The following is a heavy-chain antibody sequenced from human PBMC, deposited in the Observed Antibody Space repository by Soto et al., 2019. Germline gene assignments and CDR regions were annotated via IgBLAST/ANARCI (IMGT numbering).Heavy chain of an antibody. CDR2: ISIDGSSK. V-gene: IGHV3-30*03. Sequence: GGSLRLSCAASGFTFSNYAMHWVRQAPGKGLEWVAVISIDGSSKFYGDSVKGRLTISRDNSKNIVYLQLSSLRREDTGVYFCASSRYTYGHSVHWGQGTLVTVSS. D-gene: IGHD5-18*01. J-gene: IGHJ4*02. CDR1: GFTFSNYA. CDR3: ASSRYTYGHSVH.